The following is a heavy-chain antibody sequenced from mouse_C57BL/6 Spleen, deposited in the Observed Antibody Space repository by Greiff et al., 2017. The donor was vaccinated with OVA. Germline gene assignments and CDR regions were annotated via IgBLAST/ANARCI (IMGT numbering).Heavy chain of an antibody. CDR2: ISDGGSYT. CDR3: ARGIRRNYAMDY. V-gene: IGHV5-4*01. Sequence: EVQLQESGGGLVKPGGSLKLSCAASGFTFSSYAMSWVRQTPEKRLEWVATISDGGSYTYYPDNVKGRFTISRDNAKNNLYLQMSHLKSEDTAMYYCARGIRRNYAMDYWGQGTSVTVSS. D-gene: IGHD2-12*01. J-gene: IGHJ4*01. CDR1: GFTFSSYA.